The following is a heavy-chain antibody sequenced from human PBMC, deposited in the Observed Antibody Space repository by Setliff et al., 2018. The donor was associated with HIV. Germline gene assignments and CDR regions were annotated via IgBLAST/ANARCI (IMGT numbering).Heavy chain of an antibody. CDR3: VAKNRGLFYYGTDI. V-gene: IGHV3-30*02. J-gene: IGHJ6*02. CDR2: IHFDGTNK. CDR1: GFTFRSFG. Sequence: PGGSLRLSCAASGFTFRSFGMHWVRQTPGKGLEWVALIHFDGTNKYYRDSVKGRFTISRDNAKNSMWLQMSSLRAEDTAIYYCVAKNRGLFYYGTDIWGQGTTVTVSS. D-gene: IGHD3-10*01.